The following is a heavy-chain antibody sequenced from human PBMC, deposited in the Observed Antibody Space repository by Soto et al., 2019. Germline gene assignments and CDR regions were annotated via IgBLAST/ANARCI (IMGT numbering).Heavy chain of an antibody. Sequence: PSETLSLTCTVSGGSISSSSYYWGWIRQPPGKGLEWIGSIYYSGSTYYNPSLKSRVTISVDTSKNQFSLKLSSVTAADTAVYYCARRGYYYYGMDVWGQGXTVTVSS. J-gene: IGHJ6*02. CDR3: ARRGYYYYGMDV. V-gene: IGHV4-39*01. CDR2: IYYSGST. CDR1: GGSISSSSYY.